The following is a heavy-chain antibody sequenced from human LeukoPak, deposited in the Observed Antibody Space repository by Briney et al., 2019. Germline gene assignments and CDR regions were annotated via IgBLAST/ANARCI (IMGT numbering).Heavy chain of an antibody. CDR3: ARRGYDILTGLNYFDY. D-gene: IGHD3-9*01. J-gene: IGHJ4*02. V-gene: IGHV4-34*01. Sequence: SETLSLTCAVYGGSFSGYYWSWIRQPPGKGLEWIGEINHSGSTNYNPSLKSRVTISVDTSKNQFSLKLSSVTAADTAVYYRARRGYDILTGLNYFDYWGQGTLVTVSS. CDR2: INHSGST. CDR1: GGSFSGYY.